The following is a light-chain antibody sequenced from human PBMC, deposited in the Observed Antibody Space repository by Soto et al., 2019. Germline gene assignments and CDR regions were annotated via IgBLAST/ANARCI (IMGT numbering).Light chain of an antibody. V-gene: IGLV2-14*01. CDR2: EVN. CDR1: SSDVGGYNY. CDR3: CSYAGSDTYVL. Sequence: QSALTQPASVSGSPGQSITISCTGTSSDVGGYNYVSWYQQHPGKAPKLMIYEVNNRPSGVSNRFSGFKSGNTASLTISGLQAEDEADYYCCSYAGSDTYVLFGGGTKLTVL. J-gene: IGLJ2*01.